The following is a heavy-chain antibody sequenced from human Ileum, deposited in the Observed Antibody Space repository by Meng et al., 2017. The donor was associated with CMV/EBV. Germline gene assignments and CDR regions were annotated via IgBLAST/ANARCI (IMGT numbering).Heavy chain of an antibody. D-gene: IGHD4/OR15-4a*01. J-gene: IGHJ5*02. CDR1: GGYITSTNW. V-gene: IGHV4-4*02. CDR3: ARGVVDYRSSFWFDP. CDR2: VSDSGSA. Sequence: SGGYITSTNWRIWVRRPPGKGLEWIGEVSDSGSANYNPSLKGRVTISVDKSTNQFSLIVNSVTAADTAVYYCARGVVDYRSSFWFDPWGQGTLVTVSS.